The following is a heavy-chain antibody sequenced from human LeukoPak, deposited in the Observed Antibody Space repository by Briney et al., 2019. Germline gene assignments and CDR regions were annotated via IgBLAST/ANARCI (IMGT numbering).Heavy chain of an antibody. V-gene: IGHV1-18*01. CDR1: GYTFTSYG. Sequence: ASVKVPCKASGYTFTSYGISWVRQAPGQGLEWMGWISAYSGNTNYAQKLQGRVTMTTDTSTSTAYMELRSLRSDDTAVYYCARDGIYCGGDCYSGENWFDPWGQGTLVTVSS. CDR3: ARDGIYCGGDCYSGENWFDP. J-gene: IGHJ5*02. D-gene: IGHD2-21*02. CDR2: ISAYSGNT.